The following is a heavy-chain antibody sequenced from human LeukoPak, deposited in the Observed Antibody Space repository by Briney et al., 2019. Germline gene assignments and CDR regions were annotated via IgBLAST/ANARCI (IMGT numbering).Heavy chain of an antibody. J-gene: IGHJ4*02. D-gene: IGHD6-13*01. V-gene: IGHV1-69*13. Sequence: SVKVSCKASGGTFSSYAISWVRHAPGQGLEWMGGIIPIFGTANYAKKFQGRVTITAEESTSTAYMMLSSPRSEDTAVYYCARDDLRSSWFDYWGQGTLVTVSS. CDR1: GGTFSSYA. CDR3: ARDDLRSSWFDY. CDR2: IIPIFGTA.